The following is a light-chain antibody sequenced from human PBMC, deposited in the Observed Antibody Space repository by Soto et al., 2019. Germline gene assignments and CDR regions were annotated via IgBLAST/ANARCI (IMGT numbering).Light chain of an antibody. CDR2: DAS. V-gene: IGKV3-20*01. Sequence: EIVMTQTTGTLSLSPGERASLSCRASQSVSSSYLAWYQQIPGQAPRLLINDASRRATGITDRFSGSGSGTDFTLTISRLEPEDFAVYYCQKYGSSPPTFGQRSKV. J-gene: IGKJ1*01. CDR3: QKYGSSPPT. CDR1: QSVSSSY.